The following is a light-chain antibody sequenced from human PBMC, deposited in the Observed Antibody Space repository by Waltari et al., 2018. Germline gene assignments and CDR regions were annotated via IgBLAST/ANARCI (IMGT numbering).Light chain of an antibody. Sequence: DIQMTKSQSSMSASVGDRVNITCQASQGISNYLAWYQQKPGKVPKLLIYAAFTLQSGVPSRFSGSASGTDFTLTISDLQPEDVATYYCHKYNSAPRTFGQGTKVEIK. CDR3: HKYNSAPRT. CDR1: QGISNY. CDR2: AAF. J-gene: IGKJ1*01. V-gene: IGKV1-27*01.